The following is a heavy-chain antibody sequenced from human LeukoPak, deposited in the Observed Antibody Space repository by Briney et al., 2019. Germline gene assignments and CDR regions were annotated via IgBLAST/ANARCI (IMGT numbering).Heavy chain of an antibody. Sequence: PGGSLRLSCAASGFSFSSYGMHWVRQAPGKGLEWVAFIRYDGSNKYYADSVKGRFTISRDNSKNTLYVQMNSLRTEDTAVYYCAKGSRYFDAHFDCWGQGTLVTVSS. CDR2: IRYDGSNK. J-gene: IGHJ4*02. D-gene: IGHD3-9*01. CDR1: GFSFSSYG. V-gene: IGHV3-30*02. CDR3: AKGSRYFDAHFDC.